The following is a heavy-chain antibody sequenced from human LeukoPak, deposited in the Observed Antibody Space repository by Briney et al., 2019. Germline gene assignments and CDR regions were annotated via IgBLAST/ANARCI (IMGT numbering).Heavy chain of an antibody. CDR1: GYTFTGYY. V-gene: IGHV1-2*02. J-gene: IGHJ5*02. D-gene: IGHD3-3*01. Sequence: ASVKVSCKASGYTFTGYYMHWVRQAPGQGLEWMGWINPNSGGTNYAQKFQGRVTMTRDTSISTAYMELSRLRSDDTAVYYCARDPRDTIFGVANWLDPWGQGTLVTVSS. CDR2: INPNSGGT. CDR3: ARDPRDTIFGVANWLDP.